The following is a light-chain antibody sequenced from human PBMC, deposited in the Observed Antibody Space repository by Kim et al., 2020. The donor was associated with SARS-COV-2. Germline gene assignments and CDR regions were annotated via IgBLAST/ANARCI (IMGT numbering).Light chain of an antibody. J-gene: IGKJ5*01. CDR3: QQYGRSPIT. CDR1: QSVTRNS. CDR2: GAS. V-gene: IGKV3-20*01. Sequence: SPGERATRSRRASQSVTRNSLAWYQQKHGQAPRLLIYGASSRAAGIPDRFSGSGSGTDFTLTVSRLEPEDFAVYYCQQYGRSPITFGQGTRLEIK.